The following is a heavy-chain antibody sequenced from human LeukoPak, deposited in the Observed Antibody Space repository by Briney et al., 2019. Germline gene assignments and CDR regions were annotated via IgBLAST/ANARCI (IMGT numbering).Heavy chain of an antibody. CDR2: ISSSGSTI. V-gene: IGHV3-48*04. CDR1: GFTFSSYS. D-gene: IGHD6-19*01. J-gene: IGHJ4*02. CDR3: ARELIFYSSGSDY. Sequence: TGGSLRLSCAASGFTFSSYSMNWVRQAPGKGLECVSYISSSGSTIYYADSVKGRFTIFRDNAKNSLYLQMNSLRAEDTAVYYCARELIFYSSGSDYWGQGTLVTVSS.